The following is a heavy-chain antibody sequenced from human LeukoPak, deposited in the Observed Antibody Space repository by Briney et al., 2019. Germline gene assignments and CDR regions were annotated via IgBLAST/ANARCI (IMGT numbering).Heavy chain of an antibody. CDR1: GFTFSSYG. CDR3: AKDEGHYDFWSGYPYYFDY. J-gene: IGHJ4*02. D-gene: IGHD3-3*01. CDR2: ISYDGSNK. V-gene: IGHV3-30*18. Sequence: GGSLRLSCAASGFTFSSYGMHWVRQAPGKGLEWVAVISYDGSNKYYADSVKGRFTISRDNSKNTQYLQMNSLRAEDTAVYYCAKDEGHYDFWSGYPYYFDYWGQGTLVTVSS.